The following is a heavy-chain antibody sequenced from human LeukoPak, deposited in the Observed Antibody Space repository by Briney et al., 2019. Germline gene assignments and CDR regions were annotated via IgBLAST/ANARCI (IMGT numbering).Heavy chain of an antibody. CDR2: ISWQSKTI. CDR3: TKDAFSGSHYPYFDY. J-gene: IGHJ4*02. V-gene: IGHV3-9*01. Sequence: GGSLRLSCAASGFKFDDYAMHWVRQAPGKGLEWVSGISWQSKTIDYADSVKGRFTISRDNAKNRLYLQMNSLTTEDTAFYYCTKDAFSGSHYPYFDYWGQGILVTVSS. CDR1: GFKFDDYA. D-gene: IGHD1-26*01.